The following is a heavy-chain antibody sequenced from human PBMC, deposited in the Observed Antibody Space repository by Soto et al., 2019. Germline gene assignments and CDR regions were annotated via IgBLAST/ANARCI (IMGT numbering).Heavy chain of an antibody. J-gene: IGHJ4*02. Sequence: GRSLRLSCAASGFTFTSYWMSWVRQAPGKGLEWVANIKQDGSEKYYVDSVKGRFTISRDNAKNSLYLQMNSLRAEDTAVYYCARDRIAAPSPLLYWGQGTLVTVSS. V-gene: IGHV3-7*01. CDR2: IKQDGSEK. CDR3: ARDRIAAPSPLLY. CDR1: GFTFTSYW. D-gene: IGHD6-6*01.